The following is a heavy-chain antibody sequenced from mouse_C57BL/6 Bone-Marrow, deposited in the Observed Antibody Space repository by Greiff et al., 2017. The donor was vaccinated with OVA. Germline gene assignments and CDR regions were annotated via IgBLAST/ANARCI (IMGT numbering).Heavy chain of an antibody. J-gene: IGHJ4*01. CDR1: GYTFTSSG. CDR3: ARRYYYYGSSPYAMDY. Sequence: VQLQQSGAELARPGASVKLSCKASGYTFTSSGISWVKQRTGQGLEWIGEIYPRSGNTYYNEKFKGKATLTADKSSSTAYMELRSLTSEDSAVYFCARRYYYYGSSPYAMDYWGQGTSVTVSS. D-gene: IGHD1-1*01. V-gene: IGHV1-81*01. CDR2: IYPRSGNT.